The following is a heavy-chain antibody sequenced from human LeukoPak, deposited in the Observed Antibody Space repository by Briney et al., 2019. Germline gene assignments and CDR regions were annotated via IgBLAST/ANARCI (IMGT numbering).Heavy chain of an antibody. CDR2: IIPILGIA. V-gene: IGHV1-69*04. J-gene: IGHJ4*02. D-gene: IGHD3-9*01. CDR1: GGTFSSYA. CDR3: ARGGDILTGGNYDH. Sequence: SVKVSCKASGGTFSSYAISWVRQAPGQGLEWMGRIIPILGIANYAQKFQGRVTITADKSTSTAYMELSSLRSEDTAVYYCARGGDILTGGNYDHWGQGTLVTVSS.